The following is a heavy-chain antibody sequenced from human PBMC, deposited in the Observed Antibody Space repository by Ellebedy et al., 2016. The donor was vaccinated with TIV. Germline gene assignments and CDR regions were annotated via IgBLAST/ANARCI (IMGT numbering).Heavy chain of an antibody. V-gene: IGHV3-53*01. CDR1: GFIVSSRY. CDR3: AKDREYSGYDLS. J-gene: IGHJ5*02. Sequence: GESLKISXAASGFIVSSRYMTWVRQAPGKGLEWVSVIYSGGSTYYAGSVKGRFTISRDNSKNTLYLQMNSLRAEDTAVYYCAKDREYSGYDLSWGQGTLVTVSS. D-gene: IGHD5-12*01. CDR2: IYSGGST.